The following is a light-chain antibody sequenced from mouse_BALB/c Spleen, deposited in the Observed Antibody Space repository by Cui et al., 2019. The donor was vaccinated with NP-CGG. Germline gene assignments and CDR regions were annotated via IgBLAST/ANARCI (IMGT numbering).Light chain of an antibody. CDR1: TGAVTTSNY. Sequence: QAIVTQESAVTTSPGETVTLTDRSSTGAVTTSNYANWVQEKPDHLFTGLIGGTNNRTPGVPARFSGSLIGDKAALTITGAQTEDEAIYFCALWYSNQWVFGGGTKLTVL. CDR3: ALWYSNQWV. CDR2: GTN. J-gene: IGLJ1*01. V-gene: IGLV1*01.